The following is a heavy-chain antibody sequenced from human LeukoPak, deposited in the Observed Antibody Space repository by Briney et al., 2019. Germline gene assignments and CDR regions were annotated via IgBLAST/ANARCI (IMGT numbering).Heavy chain of an antibody. CDR1: GYTLTEIS. J-gene: IGHJ4*02. V-gene: IGHV1-24*01. Sequence: ASVKVSCKVSGYTLTEISMHWVRQDPGQGLEGMGGFNPEDVETIYARSFQGRLTVTEDTPTDTAYMELSSLRAEDTAMYYCATEIVGYGDVHYFDSWGQGTLVTVSS. CDR2: FNPEDVET. CDR3: ATEIVGYGDVHYFDS. D-gene: IGHD4-17*01.